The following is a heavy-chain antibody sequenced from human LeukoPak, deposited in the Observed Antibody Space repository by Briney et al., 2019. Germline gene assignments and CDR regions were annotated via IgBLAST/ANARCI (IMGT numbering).Heavy chain of an antibody. Sequence: ASVKVSCKASGYTFTGYYMHWVRQAPGQGLEWMGGINPNSGGTNYAQKVQGRVTMTRDTSISTAYMALSRLRSDDTAVYYCARDPKTGIAAASTPYYYYYMDVWGKGTTVTVSS. CDR3: ARDPKTGIAAASTPYYYYYMDV. CDR1: GYTFTGYY. J-gene: IGHJ6*03. D-gene: IGHD6-13*01. CDR2: INPNSGGT. V-gene: IGHV1-2*02.